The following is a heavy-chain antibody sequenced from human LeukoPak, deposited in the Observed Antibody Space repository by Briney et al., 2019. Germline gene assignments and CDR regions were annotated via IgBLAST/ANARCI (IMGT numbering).Heavy chain of an antibody. V-gene: IGHV1-2*02. CDR3: AREYRIEYSIT. CDR2: INPNSGGT. D-gene: IGHD6-6*01. CDR1: GYTFTSYD. J-gene: IGHJ4*02. Sequence: ASVKVSCKASGYTFTSYDINWVRQAPGQGLEWMGWINPNSGGTNYAQKFQGRVTMTRDTSISTAYMELSRLRSDDTAVYYCAREYRIEYSITWGQGTLATVSS.